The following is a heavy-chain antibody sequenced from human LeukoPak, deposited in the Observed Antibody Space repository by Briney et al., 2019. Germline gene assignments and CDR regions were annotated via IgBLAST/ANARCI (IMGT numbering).Heavy chain of an antibody. Sequence: GGSLRLSCAASGFTFSSYWMSWVRQAPGKGLEWVANIKQDGSEKYYVDSVEGRFTISRDNAKNSLYLQMNSLRAEDTAVYYCARAGLDYGDLNWFDPWGQGTLVTVSS. D-gene: IGHD4-17*01. V-gene: IGHV3-7*01. CDR2: IKQDGSEK. CDR3: ARAGLDYGDLNWFDP. J-gene: IGHJ5*02. CDR1: GFTFSSYW.